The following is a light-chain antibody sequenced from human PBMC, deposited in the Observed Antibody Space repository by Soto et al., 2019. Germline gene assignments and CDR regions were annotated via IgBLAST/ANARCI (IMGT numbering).Light chain of an antibody. V-gene: IGKV1-13*02. Sequence: AIPLTQSPSSLSASVGDRVTITCQASQGISSALAWYQQKPGKAPKLLIYDASSLESWVPLRFSGSGSGTDFTLTISSLQPEDFVTYYCQQFDSYPQTFGPGTKVDIK. J-gene: IGKJ3*01. CDR2: DAS. CDR3: QQFDSYPQT. CDR1: QGISSA.